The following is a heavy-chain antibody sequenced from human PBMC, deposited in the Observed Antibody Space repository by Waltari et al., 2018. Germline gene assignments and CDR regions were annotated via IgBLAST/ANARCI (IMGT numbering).Heavy chain of an antibody. CDR2: ITDTGEEV. J-gene: IGHJ6*02. CDR3: ARSYITTVTLHSMDV. V-gene: IGHV3-23*01. CDR1: GFTLGLYA. D-gene: IGHD4-4*01. Sequence: LESGGGLVQPGGSLRLSCVASGFTLGLYALSWVRQAPGKGLEWVSGITDTGEEVYYAESVRTRFTTSRDNSKNTLFLEMTGLRGDDTAVYYCARSYITTVTLHSMDVWGRGTTVTVSS.